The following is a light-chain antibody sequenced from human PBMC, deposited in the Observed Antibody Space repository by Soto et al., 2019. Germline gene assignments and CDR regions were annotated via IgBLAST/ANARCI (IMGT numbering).Light chain of an antibody. CDR3: QKYNSVPPT. CDR2: AAS. J-gene: IGKJ4*01. Sequence: DIQMTQSPSSLSASVGDRVTITCRASQGITNYLAWYQQKPGKVPKLLIFAASTLQSGVPSRFSGSGSGTDFTLTISTLQPEDVATDYCQKYNSVPPTFGGGTKVEIK. V-gene: IGKV1-27*01. CDR1: QGITNY.